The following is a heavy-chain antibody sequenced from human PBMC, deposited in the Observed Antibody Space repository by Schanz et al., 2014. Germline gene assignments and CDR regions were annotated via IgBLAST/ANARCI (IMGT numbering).Heavy chain of an antibody. D-gene: IGHD2-2*01. CDR2: MNPKSGNT. V-gene: IGHV1-8*02. CDR1: GYTFINSD. Sequence: QVQLVQSGAEVKNPGASVKVSCKASGYTFINSDINWVRQAAGQGLEWMGWMNPKSGNTGYAQKFQGRVTMSRTTSISTAYMELSRLRPDDTAIYYCVRAVGPDALHGYWFDPWGQGTLVTVAS. J-gene: IGHJ5*02. CDR3: VRAVGPDALHGYWFDP.